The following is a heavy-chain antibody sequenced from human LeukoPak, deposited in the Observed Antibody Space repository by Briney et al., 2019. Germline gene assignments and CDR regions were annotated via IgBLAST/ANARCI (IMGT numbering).Heavy chain of an antibody. V-gene: IGHV4-59*01. CDR1: GGSISSYY. CDR2: MYYSGST. CDR3: ARDRKGSGYYYLDY. D-gene: IGHD3-22*01. J-gene: IGHJ4*02. Sequence: PSETLSLTCTVSGGSISSYYWTWIRQPPGKGLEWIGYMYYSGSTNYNPSLKSRVTISVGTSKNQFSLKLSSVTAADTAVYYCARDRKGSGYYYLDYWGQGTLVTVSS.